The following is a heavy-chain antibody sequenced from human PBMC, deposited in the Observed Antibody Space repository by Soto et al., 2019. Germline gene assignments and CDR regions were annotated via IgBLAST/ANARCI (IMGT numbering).Heavy chain of an antibody. J-gene: IGHJ6*02. CDR2: ISYDGNNK. CDR1: GFTFSNYA. CDR3: ARDRVCTSASCGEFDYNDHYGMYV. V-gene: IGHV3-30*04. D-gene: IGHD2-8*02. Sequence: GRCLRLSCAASGFTFSNYAMHWVRQAPGKGLEWVAIISYDGNNKYNADSVKGRLTISTDNSQNTMYLQMNCLRAEDTAVSYCARDRVCTSASCGEFDYNDHYGMYVWGQGTTVTVSS.